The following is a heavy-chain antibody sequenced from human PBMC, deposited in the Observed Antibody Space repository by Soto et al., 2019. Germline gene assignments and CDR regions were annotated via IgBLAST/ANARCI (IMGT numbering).Heavy chain of an antibody. CDR1: GGSISSYY. CDR2: IYYSGST. CDR3: ARENYRKNFDY. J-gene: IGHJ4*02. Sequence: SETLSLTCTVSGGSISSYYWSWIRQPPGKGLEWIGYIYYSGSTNYNPSLKSRVTISVDTSKNQFSLKLSSVTAADTAVYYCARENYRKNFDYWGQGTLVTVS. D-gene: IGHD1-7*01. V-gene: IGHV4-59*01.